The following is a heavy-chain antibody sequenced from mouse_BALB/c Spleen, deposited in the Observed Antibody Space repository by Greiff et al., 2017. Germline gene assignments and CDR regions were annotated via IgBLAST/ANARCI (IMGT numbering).Heavy chain of an antibody. V-gene: IGHV5-9*03. CDR2: ISSGGGNT. J-gene: IGHJ3*01. Sequence: EVNVVESGGGLVKPGGSLKLSCAASGFTFSSYTMSWVRQTPEKRLEWVATISSGGGNTYYPDSVKGRFTISRDNAKNNLYLQLSSLRSEDTALYDCARYWMIPPYPWMAYWGQGTLVTVSA. CDR3: ARYWMIPPYPWMAY. D-gene: IGHD2-4*01. CDR1: GFTFSSYT.